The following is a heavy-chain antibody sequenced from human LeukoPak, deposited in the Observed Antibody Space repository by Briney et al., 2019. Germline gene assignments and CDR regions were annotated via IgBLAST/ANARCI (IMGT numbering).Heavy chain of an antibody. CDR2: IYPHIGDI. CDR1: GYTFSSYC. J-gene: IGHJ4*02. D-gene: IGHD4-17*01. V-gene: IGHV1-46*01. Sequence: GASVKVSCKTSGYTFSSYCIHWVRQAPGQGLEWMGIIYPHIGDIQYAPKFRGRVTITRDMSTSTAYMELSSLRSEDTAVYYCAAVAGYGDPSDYWGQGTLVTVSS. CDR3: AAVAGYGDPSDY.